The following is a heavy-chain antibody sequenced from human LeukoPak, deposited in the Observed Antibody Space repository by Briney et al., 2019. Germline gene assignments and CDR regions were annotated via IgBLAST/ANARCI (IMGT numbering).Heavy chain of an antibody. CDR3: ARTQDRIAARS. Sequence: GESLKISCKGSGYSFTNYWIGWVRQMPGKGVEWMGIIYPRDCDTRYSPSFQGQVTISADKSIDTAYLQWSSLKASDTAIYYCARTQDRIAARSWGQGTLVTVSS. J-gene: IGHJ4*02. CDR2: IYPRDCDT. CDR1: GYSFTNYW. D-gene: IGHD6-13*01. V-gene: IGHV5-51*01.